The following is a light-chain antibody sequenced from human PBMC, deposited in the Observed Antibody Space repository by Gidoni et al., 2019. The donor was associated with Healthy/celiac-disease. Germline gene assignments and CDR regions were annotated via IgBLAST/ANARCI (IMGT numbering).Light chain of an antibody. CDR1: QSVSSC. V-gene: IGKV3-11*01. CDR2: DAS. Sequence: EIVLTQSPATLSLSPGERATLSCRASQSVSSCLAWYQQKPGQAPRLLIYDASNRATGIPARLSGSGSGTDFTLTISSLEPEDFAVYYCQQRSNWPPLTFGGGTKVEIK. CDR3: QQRSNWPPLT. J-gene: IGKJ4*01.